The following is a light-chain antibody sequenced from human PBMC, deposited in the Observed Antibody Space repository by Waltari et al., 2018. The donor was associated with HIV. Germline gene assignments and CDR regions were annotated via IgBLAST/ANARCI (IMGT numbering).Light chain of an antibody. CDR3: QQYHSIPWT. CDR2: WAS. Sequence: DIILTQSPASLAVPLGDRATIHCKSSHGVLSWPQNKNFLAWYQQKPGQPPQLLIYWASTRESGVPARFSGRGSGTDFSLTLSSLQAEDVAIYYCQQYHSIPWTFGQGTKVEIK. CDR1: HGVLSWPQNKNF. J-gene: IGKJ1*01. V-gene: IGKV4-1*01.